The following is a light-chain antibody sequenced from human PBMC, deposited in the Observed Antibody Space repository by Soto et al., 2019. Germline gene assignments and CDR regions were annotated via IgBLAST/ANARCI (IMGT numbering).Light chain of an antibody. CDR1: SSDVGSYNY. CDR3: ISYAGSDFYV. CDR2: EVS. J-gene: IGLJ1*01. Sequence: QSVLNQPPSASGSSGQSVTISRTGTSSDVGSYNYVSWYQQHPGKAPKLMISEVSKRPSGVPDRFSGSKSGNTASLTVSRLQAEDEADYYCISYAGSDFYVFGTGTKVTVL. V-gene: IGLV2-8*01.